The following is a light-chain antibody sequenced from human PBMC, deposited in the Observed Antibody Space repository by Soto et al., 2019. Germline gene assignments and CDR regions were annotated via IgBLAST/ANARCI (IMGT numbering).Light chain of an antibody. J-gene: IGLJ3*02. CDR3: AAWDDSLSGWV. CDR1: STNIGRNS. Sequence: QSVLTQPPSASGTPGQRVSISCSGSSTNIGRNSISWYQNLPGTAPKLLIYTNNQRPSGVPARFSGSKSGTSASLAISGLQSEDEADYYCAAWDDSLSGWVFGGGTKATVL. V-gene: IGLV1-44*01. CDR2: TNN.